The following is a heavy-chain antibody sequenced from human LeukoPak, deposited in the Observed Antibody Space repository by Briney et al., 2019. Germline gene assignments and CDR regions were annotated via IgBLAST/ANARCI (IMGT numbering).Heavy chain of an antibody. CDR2: IRYDGSSK. J-gene: IGHJ3*02. D-gene: IGHD4-23*01. CDR3: AKDVDYGGIGDI. Sequence: GGSLRLSCAASGFTFSSYGMHWVRQAPGKGLEWVAFIRYDGSSKYYADSVKGRFTISRDNSKNTLYLQMNSLRAEDTAVYYCAKDVDYGGIGDIWGQGTMVTVSS. CDR1: GFTFSSYG. V-gene: IGHV3-30*02.